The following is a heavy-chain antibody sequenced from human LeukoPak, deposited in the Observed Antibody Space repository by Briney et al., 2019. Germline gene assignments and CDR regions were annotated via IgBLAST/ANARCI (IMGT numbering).Heavy chain of an antibody. Sequence: GGSLRLSCAASGFTLSSHGMHWVRQAPGKGLEWVAVIWYDGSKTNYADAVKGRFTISRDNSKNTLYLQMNSLRAEDTAVYYCATDLTALVDYWGQGTLVTVSS. CDR3: ATDLTALVDY. CDR1: GFTLSSHG. D-gene: IGHD5-18*01. J-gene: IGHJ4*02. V-gene: IGHV3-33*01. CDR2: IWYDGSKT.